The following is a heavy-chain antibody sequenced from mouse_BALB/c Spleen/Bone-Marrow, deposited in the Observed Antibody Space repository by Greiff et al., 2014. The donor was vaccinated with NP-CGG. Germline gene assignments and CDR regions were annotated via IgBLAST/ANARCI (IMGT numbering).Heavy chain of an antibody. D-gene: IGHD4-1*01. CDR2: IWGGGIT. J-gene: IGHJ2*01. Sequence: QVQLQQSGPGLVAPSQSLSITCTVSGFSLTDYGVSWIRQPPGKGLEWLGVIWGGGITYYNSALKSRLSISKDNSKSQVFLKMSSLQTDDTAMYYCAKLNWDEGDYWGQGTTLTVSS. CDR3: AKLNWDEGDY. CDR1: GFSLTDYG. V-gene: IGHV2-6-5*01.